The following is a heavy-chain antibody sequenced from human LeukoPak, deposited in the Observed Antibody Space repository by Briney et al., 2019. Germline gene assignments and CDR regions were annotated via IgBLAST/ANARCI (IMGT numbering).Heavy chain of an antibody. CDR1: GYTFTSYD. Sequence: GASVKVSCKASGYTFTSYDINWVRQATGQGLEWMGWMNPNSGNTGYAQKFQGRVTMTRNASISTAYMELSSLRSEDTAVYYCARDGRRRYYDSSGYASWGQGTLVTVSS. D-gene: IGHD3-22*01. CDR2: MNPNSGNT. CDR3: ARDGRRRYYDSSGYAS. J-gene: IGHJ4*02. V-gene: IGHV1-8*01.